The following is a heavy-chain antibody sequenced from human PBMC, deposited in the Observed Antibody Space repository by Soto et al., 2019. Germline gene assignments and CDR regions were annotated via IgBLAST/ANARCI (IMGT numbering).Heavy chain of an antibody. V-gene: IGHV3-30*18. CDR3: EKDRFYADV. CDR2: ISYDGSNK. Sequence: PWGSLRLSGAASGFTFSSYCMHGVRQAPGKGLEWVAVISYDGSNKYYAYSVKGRFTTCRDNPKNTPYLQMNSLRAEDTAVSYCEKDRFYADVWGQGTTVTVSS. CDR1: GFTFSSYC. J-gene: IGHJ6*02. D-gene: IGHD3-16*01.